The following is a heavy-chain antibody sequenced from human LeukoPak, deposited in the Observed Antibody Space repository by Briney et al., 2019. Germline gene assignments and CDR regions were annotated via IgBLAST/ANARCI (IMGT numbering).Heavy chain of an antibody. V-gene: IGHV3-21*01. J-gene: IGHJ4*02. CDR1: GFTLSGHS. CDR2: ISSSSKYI. CDR3: ASRRTSTWNYDF. Sequence: PGGSLRLSCVVSGFTLSGHSMNWVRQAPGKGLEWVSSISSSSKYIYYADSVKGRFTISRDNAKNSAYLEMNSLRAEDTAVYYCASRRTSTWNYDFWGQGALVTVSS. D-gene: IGHD1-7*01.